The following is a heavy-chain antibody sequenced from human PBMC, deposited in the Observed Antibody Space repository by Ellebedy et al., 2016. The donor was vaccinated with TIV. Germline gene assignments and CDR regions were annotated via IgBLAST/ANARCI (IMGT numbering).Heavy chain of an antibody. D-gene: IGHD3-22*01. Sequence: GESLKISCAASGFTFSRCAMSRVLQAPGQGQEWVSTISNTGSMTYYADSVAGRFIISRDNSKKTLYLRMNNLRAEDTAVYYCAKGRGGVSDSSDPRYYFDYWGLGTLVTVSS. CDR2: ISNTGSMT. CDR3: AKGRGGVSDSSDPRYYFDY. CDR1: GFTFSRCA. J-gene: IGHJ4*02. V-gene: IGHV3-23*01.